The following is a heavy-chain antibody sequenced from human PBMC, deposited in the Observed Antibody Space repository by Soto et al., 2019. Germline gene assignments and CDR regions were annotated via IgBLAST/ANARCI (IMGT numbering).Heavy chain of an antibody. Sequence: SETLSLTCAVSGYSISSGYYWGWMRQPPGKGLEWIGIIYHSGTTYYNPSLKGRVTISVDTSKKQFSLKLSSVTAADTAVYYCARVRCSSTSCSMHYYYGMDVWSQGTTVTVSS. D-gene: IGHD2-2*01. J-gene: IGHJ6*02. CDR1: GYSISSGYY. V-gene: IGHV4-38-2*01. CDR3: ARVRCSSTSCSMHYYYGMDV. CDR2: IYHSGTT.